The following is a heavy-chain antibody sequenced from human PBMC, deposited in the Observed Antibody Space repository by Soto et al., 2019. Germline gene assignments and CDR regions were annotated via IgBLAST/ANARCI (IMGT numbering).Heavy chain of an antibody. CDR1: GFTFSSYG. Sequence: QVQLVESGGGVVQPGRSLRLSCAASGFTFSSYGMHWVRQAPGKGLEWVAVISYDGSNKYYADSVKGRFTISRDNSKNTLYLQMNSLRAEDTAVYYCAKGGRGYSGYDYDYYYGMDVLGKGTTVTVAS. J-gene: IGHJ6*04. CDR3: AKGGRGYSGYDYDYYYGMDV. CDR2: ISYDGSNK. V-gene: IGHV3-30*18. D-gene: IGHD5-12*01.